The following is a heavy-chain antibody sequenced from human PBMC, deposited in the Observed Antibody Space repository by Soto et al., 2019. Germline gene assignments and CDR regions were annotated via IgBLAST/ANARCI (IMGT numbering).Heavy chain of an antibody. V-gene: IGHV1-24*01. J-gene: IGHJ4*02. D-gene: IGHD1-1*01. Sequence: QVQLVQSGAEVKKPGASVKVSCKVLGISLRDLSMHWVRQPPGKGLERMGGFDPEDGETIYAQNFQGRVSMTEDTSADTAYMELSSLKSGGKAVYYWAAGGTRWVPSPFDYWGQGTLITVSS. CDR1: GISLRDLS. CDR2: FDPEDGET. CDR3: AAGGTRWVPSPFDY.